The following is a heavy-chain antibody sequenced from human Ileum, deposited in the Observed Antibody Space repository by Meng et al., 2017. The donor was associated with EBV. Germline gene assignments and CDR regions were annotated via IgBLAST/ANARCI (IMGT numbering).Heavy chain of an antibody. Sequence: EAHLVESGGGLVMPGGSLRSSCAASGFAFSNAWMSWVRQAPGKGLEWVARIKSATVGGTTDYAAAVKGRFTISRDDSKNMVFLQMNSLKTEDTAVYYCVSSWSDPWGQGTLVTVSS. J-gene: IGHJ5*02. CDR3: VSSWSDP. CDR2: IKSATVGGTT. CDR1: GFAFSNAW. V-gene: IGHV3-15*01.